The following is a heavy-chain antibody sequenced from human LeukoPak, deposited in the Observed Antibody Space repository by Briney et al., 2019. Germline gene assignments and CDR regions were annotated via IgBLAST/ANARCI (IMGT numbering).Heavy chain of an antibody. D-gene: IGHD1-1*01. Sequence: GASVKVSCKASGYTFTSYAMNWARQAPGQGLEWMGWINTNTGNPTYAQGFTGRFVFSLDTSVSTAYLQISSLKAEDTAVYYCARVGRQISSAKVQLERLSYYYYMDVWGKGTTVTVSS. CDR3: ARVGRQISSAKVQLERLSYYYYMDV. J-gene: IGHJ6*03. CDR1: GYTFTSYA. CDR2: INTNTGNP. V-gene: IGHV7-4-1*02.